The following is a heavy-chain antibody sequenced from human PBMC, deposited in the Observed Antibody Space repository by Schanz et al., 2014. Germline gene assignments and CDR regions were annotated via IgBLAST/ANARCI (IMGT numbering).Heavy chain of an antibody. J-gene: IGHJ4*02. V-gene: IGHV4-39*01. CDR1: GDSISTSYY. CDR2: VYYSGGS. D-gene: IGHD1-26*01. Sequence: QVQLQESGPGLVKPSETLSLTCTVSGDSISTSYYWGWIRQPPGKGLEWIGSVYYSGGSYYNPSQTTRATMAYETPKNSSSWGLTSVTAADTAVYYCARPNSASYRIYYFDYWGQGTLVTVSS. CDR3: ARPNSASYRIYYFDY.